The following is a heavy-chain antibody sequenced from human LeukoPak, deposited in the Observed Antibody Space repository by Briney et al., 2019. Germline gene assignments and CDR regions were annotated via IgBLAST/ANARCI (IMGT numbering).Heavy chain of an antibody. D-gene: IGHD1-26*01. Sequence: GAAVKVSCKASGYNFIHYFIQWVRQAPGQGLEWMGRINSNSGDTEYAQKFQGRVTMTRDTSITTVYMELSSLTSDDTAVYYCARDFSSTPYWEFDFWGQGTLVTVSS. CDR1: GYNFIHYF. J-gene: IGHJ4*02. CDR3: ARDFSSTPYWEFDF. V-gene: IGHV1-2*06. CDR2: INSNSGDT.